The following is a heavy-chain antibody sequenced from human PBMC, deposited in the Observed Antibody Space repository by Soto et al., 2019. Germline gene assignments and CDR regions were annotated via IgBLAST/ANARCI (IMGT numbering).Heavy chain of an antibody. V-gene: IGHV3-30*18. J-gene: IGHJ4*02. CDR3: AKDYVGYSSSWHPGHTMGY. CDR1: GFTFSSYG. D-gene: IGHD6-13*01. CDR2: ISYDGSNK. Sequence: PGGSLRLSCAASGFTFSSYGMHWVRQAPGKGLEWVAVISYDGSNKYYADSVKGRFTISRDNSKNTLYLQMNSLRAEDTAVYYCAKDYVGYSSSWHPGHTMGYWGQGTLVTVS.